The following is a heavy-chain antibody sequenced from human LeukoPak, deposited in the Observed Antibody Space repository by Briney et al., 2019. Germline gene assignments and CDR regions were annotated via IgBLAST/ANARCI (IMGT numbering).Heavy chain of an antibody. CDR1: GFRLSSYT. V-gene: IGHV3-48*04. J-gene: IGHJ4*02. CDR3: ARVAGRGGDY. Sequence: GGSMTLSCAASGFRLSSYTINWVRQPPGRGMEWIAYITSSGTTVHYSDSVKGRFTTSRDNAKNSLFLQLDSLRVEDTAVYYCARVAGRGGDYWGQGTPVTVSS. D-gene: IGHD2-15*01. CDR2: ITSSGTTV.